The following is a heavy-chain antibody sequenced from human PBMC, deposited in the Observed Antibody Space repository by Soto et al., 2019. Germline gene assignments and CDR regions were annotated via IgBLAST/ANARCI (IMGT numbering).Heavy chain of an antibody. CDR3: ARLRPIYDPSAYYFDY. CDR1: NGSISTNTFY. V-gene: IGHV4-39*01. Sequence: SETLSLTCSVSNGSISTNTFYWGWIRQPPGKGLEWVGTLYFSGSTHYNPSLKSRLAMSVDTSNNRFSLNLSSVTAADTAFYFCARLRPIYDPSAYYFDYWGQGALVTVSS. D-gene: IGHD3-16*01. J-gene: IGHJ4*02. CDR2: LYFSGST.